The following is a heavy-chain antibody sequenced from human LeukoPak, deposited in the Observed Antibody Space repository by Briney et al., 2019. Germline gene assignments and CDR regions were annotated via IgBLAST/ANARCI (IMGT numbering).Heavy chain of an antibody. V-gene: IGHV3-30*03. CDR2: ISYDGSNK. D-gene: IGHD1-26*01. Sequence: GGSLRLSCAASGFTFSSYGMHWVRQAPGKGLEWVAVISYDGSNKYYADSVKGRFTISRDNSKNTLYLQMNSLRAEDTAVYYCARARIVGATTGYFDYWGQGTLVTVSS. CDR3: ARARIVGATTGYFDY. J-gene: IGHJ4*02. CDR1: GFTFSSYG.